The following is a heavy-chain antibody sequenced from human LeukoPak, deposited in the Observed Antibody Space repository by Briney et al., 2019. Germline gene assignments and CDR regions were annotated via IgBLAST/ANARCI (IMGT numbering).Heavy chain of an antibody. Sequence: SEALSLTCTVSGGSISTNSYYWGWIRLPPGKGLEWIANIYYTGTTYYNPSLKSRVTISVDTSKNQFSLKLNSVTAADTAVYYCARLSGTTDFDYWGQGTLVTVSS. D-gene: IGHD1-1*01. CDR3: ARLSGTTDFDY. CDR1: GGSISTNSYY. J-gene: IGHJ4*02. V-gene: IGHV4-39*01. CDR2: IYYTGTT.